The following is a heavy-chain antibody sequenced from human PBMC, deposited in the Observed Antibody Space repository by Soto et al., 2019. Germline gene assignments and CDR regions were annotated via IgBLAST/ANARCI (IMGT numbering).Heavy chain of an antibody. CDR2: ISYDGSNK. J-gene: IGHJ4*02. D-gene: IGHD1-26*01. V-gene: IGHV3-30-3*01. Sequence: QVQLVESGGGVVQPGRSLRLSCAASGFTFSSYAMHWVRQAPGKGLEWVAVISYDGSNKYYADSVKGRFTISRDNSKNTLYLQMDSLRAEDTAVYHCARGAVGATTLRGYFDYWGQGTLVTVSS. CDR1: GFTFSSYA. CDR3: ARGAVGATTLRGYFDY.